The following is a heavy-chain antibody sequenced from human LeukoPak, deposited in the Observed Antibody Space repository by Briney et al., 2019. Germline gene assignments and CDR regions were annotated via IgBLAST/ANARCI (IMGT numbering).Heavy chain of an antibody. CDR2: ISGSGGST. Sequence: QPGRSLRLSCAASGFTFSNCAMSWVRQAPGKGLEWVSDISGSGGSTYHADSVKGRFTISRDNSKNTLYLQMNSLRAEDTAVYYCAKYLYPYYYYGMDVWGQGTTVTVSS. CDR3: AKYLYPYYYYGMDV. CDR1: GFTFSNCA. D-gene: IGHD2-8*01. J-gene: IGHJ6*02. V-gene: IGHV3-23*01.